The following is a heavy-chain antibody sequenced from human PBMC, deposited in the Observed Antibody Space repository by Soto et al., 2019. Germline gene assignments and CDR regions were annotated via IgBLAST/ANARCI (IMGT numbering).Heavy chain of an antibody. J-gene: IGHJ4*02. V-gene: IGHV3-15*01. D-gene: IGHD3-9*01. CDR1: GFYLSHPW. CDR3: TTGIYYDILTGYHNVAY. CDR2: IKSKTDGGTA. Sequence: VGSLRLSCVASGFYLSHPWMTWVRQAAGNGLEWVGRIKSKTDGGTADYAAPVKGRATISRDDSKNTVYLQMNSLKTEDTAVYYCTTGIYYDILTGYHNVAYWGQGALVTVSS.